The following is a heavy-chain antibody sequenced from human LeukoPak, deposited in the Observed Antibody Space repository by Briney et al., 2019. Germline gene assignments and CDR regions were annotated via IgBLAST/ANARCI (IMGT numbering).Heavy chain of an antibody. Sequence: GRSLRLSCAASGFTFSSYGMHWVRQAPGKGLEWVAVIWYDGSNKYYADSVKGRFTISRDSSKNTLYLQMNSLRAEDTAVYYCAKEQGGYYYYYMDVWGKGTTVTVSS. CDR3: AKEQGGYYYYYMDV. J-gene: IGHJ6*03. D-gene: IGHD3-16*01. V-gene: IGHV3-33*06. CDR2: IWYDGSNK. CDR1: GFTFSSYG.